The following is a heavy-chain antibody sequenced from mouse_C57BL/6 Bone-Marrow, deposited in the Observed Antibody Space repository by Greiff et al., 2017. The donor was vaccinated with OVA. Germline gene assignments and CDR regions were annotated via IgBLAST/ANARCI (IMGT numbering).Heavy chain of an antibody. D-gene: IGHD2-3*01. V-gene: IGHV1-19*01. CDR3: ARGGWLLRAMDY. J-gene: IGHJ4*01. CDR1: GYTFIDYY. CDR2: INPYNGGT. Sequence: VQLQQSGPVLVKPGASVKMSCKASGYTFIDYYMNWVKQSHGKSLEWIGVINPYNGGTSYNQKFKGKATLTVDKSSSTAYMELNSLTSEDSAVYYCARGGWLLRAMDYWGQGTSVTVSS.